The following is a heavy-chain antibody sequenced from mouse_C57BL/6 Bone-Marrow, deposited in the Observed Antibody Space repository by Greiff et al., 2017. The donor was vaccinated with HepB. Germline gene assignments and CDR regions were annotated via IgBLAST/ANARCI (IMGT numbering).Heavy chain of an antibody. CDR2: ISDGGSYT. D-gene: IGHD2-4*01. J-gene: IGHJ4*01. CDR3: AREGLRRPIY. CDR1: GFTFSSYA. Sequence: EVKLVESGGGLVKPGGSLKLSCAASGFTFSSYAMSWVRQTPEKRLEWVATISDGGSYTYYPDNVKGRFTISRDNAKNNLYLQMSHLKSEDTAMYYCAREGLRRPIYWGQGTSVTVSS. V-gene: IGHV5-4*01.